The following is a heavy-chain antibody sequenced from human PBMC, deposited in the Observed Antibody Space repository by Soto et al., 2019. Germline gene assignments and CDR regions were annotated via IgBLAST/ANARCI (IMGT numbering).Heavy chain of an antibody. D-gene: IGHD1-26*01. J-gene: IGHJ4*02. Sequence: EVQMVESGGGLVQPGGSLRLSCAASGFSISDYWMSWVRQAPGEGLEWVGNINEDGSEENYVDSVKGRFTISRDNARNSLDLQMNSLRVEDTAVYYCCHTWVGGQGTLVTVSS. V-gene: IGHV3-7*01. CDR3: CHTWV. CDR1: GFSISDYW. CDR2: INEDGSEE.